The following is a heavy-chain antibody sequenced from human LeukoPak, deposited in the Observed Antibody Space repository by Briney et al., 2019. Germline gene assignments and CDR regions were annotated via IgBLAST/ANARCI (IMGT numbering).Heavy chain of an antibody. CDR3: ARDHDYSNYVFDY. Sequence: GGSLRLSCAASGFTFSSYAMHWVRQAPGKGLEWVAVISYDGSNKYYADSVKGRFTISRDNSKNTLYLQMNSLRAEDAAVYYCARDHDYSNYVFDYWGQGTLVTVSS. J-gene: IGHJ4*02. V-gene: IGHV3-30-3*01. CDR1: GFTFSSYA. CDR2: ISYDGSNK. D-gene: IGHD4-11*01.